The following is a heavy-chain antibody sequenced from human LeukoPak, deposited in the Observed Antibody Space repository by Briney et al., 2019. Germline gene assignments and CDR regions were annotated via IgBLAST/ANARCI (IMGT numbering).Heavy chain of an antibody. Sequence: SETMSLTCSVSGGSISSTSYYWGWIRQPPGKGLEWIGSIYNTDSTYYNPSLKSRVSISVDTSRNQCSLKLSSVTAADKAVYYCARQISDYYYYYIDVWGQGTTVTVSS. CDR3: ARQISDYYYYYIDV. V-gene: IGHV4-39*01. J-gene: IGHJ6*03. D-gene: IGHD3-10*01. CDR1: GGSISSTSYY. CDR2: IYNTDST.